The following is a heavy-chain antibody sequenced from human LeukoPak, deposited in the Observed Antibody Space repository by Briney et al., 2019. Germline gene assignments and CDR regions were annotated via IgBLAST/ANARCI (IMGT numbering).Heavy chain of an antibody. Sequence: SETLSLTCAVSGGSISSNNWWGWVRQPPGKGLEWIGEIYHSGSPNYNPSLKSRVTISVDKSRNHFSLNLSSVTAADTAVYYCARVNINNWHSCDYWGQGTLVTVSS. CDR3: ARVNINNWHSCDY. J-gene: IGHJ4*02. V-gene: IGHV4-4*02. CDR2: IYHSGSP. CDR1: GGSISSNNW. D-gene: IGHD1-1*01.